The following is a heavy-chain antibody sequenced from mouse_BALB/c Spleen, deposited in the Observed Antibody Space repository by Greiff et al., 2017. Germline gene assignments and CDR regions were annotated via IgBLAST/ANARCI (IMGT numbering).Heavy chain of an antibody. CDR3: ARAYGNYVSAMDY. Sequence: VKLQESGAELVRPGTSVKVSCKASGYAFTNYLIEWVKQRPGQGLEWIGVINPGSGGTNYNEKFKGKATLTADKSSSTAYMQLSSLTSDDSAVYFCARAYGNYVSAMDYWGQGTSVTVSS. D-gene: IGHD2-1*01. V-gene: IGHV1-54*01. CDR1: GYAFTNYL. CDR2: INPGSGGT. J-gene: IGHJ4*01.